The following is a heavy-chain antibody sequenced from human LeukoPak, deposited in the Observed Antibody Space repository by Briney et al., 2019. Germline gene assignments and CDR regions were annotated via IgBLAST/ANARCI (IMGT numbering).Heavy chain of an antibody. CDR1: GFTFSSYS. D-gene: IGHD5-18*01. J-gene: IGHJ3*02. V-gene: IGHV3-48*01. CDR2: ISSSSSTI. Sequence: PGGSLRLSCAASGFTFSSYSMNWVRQAAWKRLECVSYISSSSSTIYYADSVKGRFTISRDNAKNSLYLQMNSLRAEDTAVYYCARGGRGYSYGGAFDIWGQGTMVTVSS. CDR3: ARGGRGYSYGGAFDI.